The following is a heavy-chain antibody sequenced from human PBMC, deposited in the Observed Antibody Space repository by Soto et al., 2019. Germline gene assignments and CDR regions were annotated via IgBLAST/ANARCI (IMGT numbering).Heavy chain of an antibody. CDR1: GFTFSSYE. CDR3: ARGGYCSGGSCDGNYGMDV. CDR2: ISSSGSTI. V-gene: IGHV3-48*03. J-gene: IGHJ6*02. Sequence: PGRSLRLYCAASGFTFSSYEMNWVRQAPGKRMDWVSYISSSGSTIYYADSVKGRFNISRDNAKNSLYLQMNRLRCEDTAVYYCARGGYCSGGSCDGNYGMDVWGQGTRVTVSS. D-gene: IGHD2-15*01.